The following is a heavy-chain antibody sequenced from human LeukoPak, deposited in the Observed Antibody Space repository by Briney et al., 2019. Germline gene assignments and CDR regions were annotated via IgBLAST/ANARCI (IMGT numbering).Heavy chain of an antibody. Sequence: GGSLRLSCAASGFTFSNYWMTSVRQAPGKGLEWVAHINQDGSEEHYMDSVKARFTISRDNAKNSLSLQMNSLRAEDTAVYYCVRDGGVSGYDLLDYWGQGTLVTVSS. CDR2: INQDGSEE. J-gene: IGHJ4*02. V-gene: IGHV3-7*01. CDR1: GFTFSNYW. D-gene: IGHD5-12*01. CDR3: VRDGGVSGYDLLDY.